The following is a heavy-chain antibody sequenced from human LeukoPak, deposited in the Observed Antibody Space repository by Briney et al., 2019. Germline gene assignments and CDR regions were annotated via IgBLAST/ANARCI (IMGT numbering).Heavy chain of an antibody. J-gene: IGHJ2*01. CDR3: ARVIVATCTNGVCYPLPYWYFDL. CDR2: IYHSGST. D-gene: IGHD2-8*01. Sequence: PSQTLSLTCAVSGGSISSGGYSWSWIRQPPGKGLEWIGYIYHSGSTYYNPSLKSRVTISVDTSKNQFSLKLSSVTAADTAVYYCARVIVATCTNGVCYPLPYWYFDLWGRGTLVTVSS. CDR1: GGSISSGGYS. V-gene: IGHV4-30-2*01.